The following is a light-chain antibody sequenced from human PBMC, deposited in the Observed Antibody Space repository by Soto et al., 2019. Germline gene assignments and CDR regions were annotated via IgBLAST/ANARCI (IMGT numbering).Light chain of an antibody. CDR1: QSVSGY. CDR3: QQYDRWPQE. CDR2: DAS. J-gene: IGKJ1*01. V-gene: IGKV3-11*01. Sequence: EIVLTQSPATLSLSPGERATLSCRASQSVSGYLAWYQQKPGQAPRLLIYDASKRATGIPARFSGRRSGTELTLTISRQECKHLGVYYSQQYDRWPQEFGRGTRVDIK.